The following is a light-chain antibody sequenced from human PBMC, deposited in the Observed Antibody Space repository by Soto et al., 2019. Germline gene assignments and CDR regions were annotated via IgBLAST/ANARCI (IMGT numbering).Light chain of an antibody. CDR3: LQYKNSPIT. V-gene: IGKV1-39*01. Sequence: DIQMTQSPSSLSASVGDRVTIACRASQSISSYLNWYQQKPGKAPKILIYAASSLQSGVPSRFSGSGSGADFTLTISSLQPEDFATYYCLQYKNSPITFGQGTRLEIK. CDR1: QSISSY. CDR2: AAS. J-gene: IGKJ5*01.